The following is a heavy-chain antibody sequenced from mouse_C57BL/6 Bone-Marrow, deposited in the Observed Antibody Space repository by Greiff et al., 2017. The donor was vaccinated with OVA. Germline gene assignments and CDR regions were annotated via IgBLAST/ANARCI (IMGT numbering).Heavy chain of an antibody. D-gene: IGHD2-1*01. V-gene: IGHV1-72*01. CDR2: IDPNSGGT. CDR3: ARTYLLMNFDV. J-gene: IGHJ1*03. CDR1: GYTFTSYW. Sequence: VQLQQPGAELVKPGASVKLSCKASGYTFTSYWMHWVKQRPGRGLEWIGRIDPNSGGTKYNEKFKSQATLPVDKPSRPAYLELSSRTSDDSAVYYWARTYLLMNFDVWGTGTTVTVSS.